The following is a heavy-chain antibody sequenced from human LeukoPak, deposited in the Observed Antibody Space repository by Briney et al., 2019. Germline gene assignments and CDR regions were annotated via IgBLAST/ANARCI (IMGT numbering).Heavy chain of an antibody. J-gene: IGHJ4*02. Sequence: SGTLSLTCGVSGGSISNTNWWTWVRQPPGKGLGWIGEVDLLGRTNYNPSLKSRVAISVAKSENHISLWLTSVTAADTAVYYCAREGGPYRPLDYSGQGTLVTVSS. CDR3: AREGGPYRPLDY. V-gene: IGHV4-4*02. CDR2: VDLLGRT. CDR1: GGSISNTNW.